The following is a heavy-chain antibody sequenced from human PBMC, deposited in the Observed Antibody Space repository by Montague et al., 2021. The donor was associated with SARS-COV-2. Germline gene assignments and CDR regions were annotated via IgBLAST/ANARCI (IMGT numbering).Heavy chain of an antibody. V-gene: IGHV4-4*07. CDR3: VRDQGRSNWNYPDY. J-gene: IGHJ4*02. Sequence: SETLSLTCTVSGGSISGYYWSWFRQSAGKGLEWIGRIYNSGSTSYNPSLKSRVTMSVDTSKNQFSLKLSSATAAGTAVYYCVRDQGRSNWNYPDYWGQGTLVTVSS. CDR2: IYNSGST. CDR1: GGSISGYY. D-gene: IGHD1-20*01.